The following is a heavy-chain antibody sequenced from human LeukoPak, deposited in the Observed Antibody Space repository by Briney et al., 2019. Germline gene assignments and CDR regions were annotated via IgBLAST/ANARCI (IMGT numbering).Heavy chain of an antibody. J-gene: IGHJ6*03. Sequence: GGSLRLSCTAPGFTFSDYNMRWIRQAPGKGLEWVSSISRSGSTKYYADSVKGRFTISRDNAKNSLFLQMNSLRAEDTAVYYCARVLRYCSGGNCYSGGLGYMDVWGKGTTVTISS. CDR1: GFTFSDYN. V-gene: IGHV3-11*01. CDR2: ISRSGSTK. CDR3: ARVLRYCSGGNCYSGGLGYMDV. D-gene: IGHD2-15*01.